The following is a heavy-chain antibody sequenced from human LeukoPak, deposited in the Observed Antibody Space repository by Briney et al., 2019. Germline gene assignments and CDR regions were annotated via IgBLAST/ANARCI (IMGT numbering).Heavy chain of an antibody. D-gene: IGHD3-10*02. V-gene: IGHV3-23*01. Sequence: QAGGSLRLSCAASGFTFNNYAMIWVRQAPGKGLEWVSAISGGVGRTYYADSVKGRFTISRDKSKNSLYLQMNSLRAEDTAVYYCARYGVFGDTPRGHFDFWGQGTLVTVSA. CDR1: GFTFNNYA. CDR3: ARYGVFGDTPRGHFDF. J-gene: IGHJ4*02. CDR2: ISGGVGRT.